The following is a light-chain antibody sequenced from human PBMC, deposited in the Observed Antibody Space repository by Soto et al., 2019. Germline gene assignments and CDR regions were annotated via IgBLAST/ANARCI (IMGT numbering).Light chain of an antibody. CDR3: RSYTSSSTLV. Sequence: QCALTQPASVCGSPGQSITISCTGTSSDVGGYNYVSWYQQHPGKAPKLMIYEVSNRPSGVSNRFSGSKSGNTASLTISGLQAEDEADYYCRSYTSSSTLVFGTGTKLTVL. CDR1: SSDVGGYNY. J-gene: IGLJ1*01. CDR2: EVS. V-gene: IGLV2-14*01.